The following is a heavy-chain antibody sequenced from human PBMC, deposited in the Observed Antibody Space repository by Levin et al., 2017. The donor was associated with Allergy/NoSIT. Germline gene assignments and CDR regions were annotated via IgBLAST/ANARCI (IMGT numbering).Heavy chain of an antibody. CDR1: GFSFSTFA. V-gene: IGHV3-30-3*01. CDR3: ARGFIAAVGILIDS. Sequence: HPGGSLRLSCAASGFSFSTFAMHWVRQAPGKGLEWVALTSFDGTNKYYTDPVKGRFTISRDNSKNTLYLQMNSLRPEDTAMYYCARGFIAAVGILIDSWGQGTQVTVSS. D-gene: IGHD6-13*01. CDR2: TSFDGTNK. J-gene: IGHJ4*02.